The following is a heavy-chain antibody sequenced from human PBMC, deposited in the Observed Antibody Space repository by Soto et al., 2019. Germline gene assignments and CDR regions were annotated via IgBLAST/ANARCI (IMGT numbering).Heavy chain of an antibody. V-gene: IGHV3-30-3*01. Sequence: GGSLGLSCAASGFTFRSYAMDWLRQAPGKGLEWMAVISYDGSNKYYADCVKGRFTISRDNSKNTLYLQMNSLRAEDTAVYYCARDFYYDTRRYGMDVWGQGTTVTVSS. CDR2: ISYDGSNK. CDR1: GFTFRSYA. J-gene: IGHJ6*02. CDR3: ARDFYYDTRRYGMDV. D-gene: IGHD3-3*01.